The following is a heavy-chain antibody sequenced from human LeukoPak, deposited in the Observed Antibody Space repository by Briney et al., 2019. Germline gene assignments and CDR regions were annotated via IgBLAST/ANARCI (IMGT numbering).Heavy chain of an antibody. Sequence: GGSLRLSCAASGLTFSSFGMHWVRQAPGKGLEWLASISFDGSEIYYGDSVKGRFTISRDSSKNTLFLQMNSLRADDTAVYLCAKDREGRGYNYGTYFDYWGQGTLVTVSS. CDR1: GLTFSSFG. D-gene: IGHD5-18*01. CDR3: AKDREGRGYNYGTYFDY. CDR2: ISFDGSEI. V-gene: IGHV3-30*18. J-gene: IGHJ4*02.